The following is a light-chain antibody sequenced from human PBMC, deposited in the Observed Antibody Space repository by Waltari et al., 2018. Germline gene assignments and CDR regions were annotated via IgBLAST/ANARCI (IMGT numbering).Light chain of an antibody. CDR2: GTS. CDR1: LDVAGY. CDR3: QQLNIYPVT. Sequence: DIQLTQSPSFLSEFVGDRVTITCRASLDVAGYLAWYQQKPGKAPRLLIYGTSTLHSGFPSRFSGSGSGSEFTLTFSCLQPEDFATYYCQQLNIYPVTFGQGTRLEIK. J-gene: IGKJ5*01. V-gene: IGKV1-9*01.